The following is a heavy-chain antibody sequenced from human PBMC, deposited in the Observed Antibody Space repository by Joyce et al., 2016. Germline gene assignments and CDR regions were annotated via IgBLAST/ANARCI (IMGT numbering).Heavy chain of an antibody. D-gene: IGHD3-22*01. V-gene: IGHV3-30*18. J-gene: IGHJ4*02. CDR3: AKARENYDDRSGLDS. CDR2: ISSDSTEQ. Sequence: VQLVESGGGVLQPGGSLRVSCAASGFTFSIYGMHWVRQAPGKGLDWLALISSDSTEQYYADSVKGRFTISRDNSKTTVSLQMNSLRADDTAVYYCAKARENYDDRSGLDSWGQGTLVIVSS. CDR1: GFTFSIYG.